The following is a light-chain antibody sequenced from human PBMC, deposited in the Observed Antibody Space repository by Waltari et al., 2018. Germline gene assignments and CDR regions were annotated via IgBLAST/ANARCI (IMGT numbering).Light chain of an antibody. CDR1: SSDVGAYTY. J-gene: IGLJ1*01. CDR3: TSYTSADTYI. Sequence: QSALTQPASVSGSPGQSITISCPGTSSDVGAYTYVSWYLQHPGKVPKLIIYDVTNRPSGVSGRFSGSKSGNTASLTISGLQGEDEADYFCTSYTSADTYIFGTGTTVTVL. V-gene: IGLV2-14*03. CDR2: DVT.